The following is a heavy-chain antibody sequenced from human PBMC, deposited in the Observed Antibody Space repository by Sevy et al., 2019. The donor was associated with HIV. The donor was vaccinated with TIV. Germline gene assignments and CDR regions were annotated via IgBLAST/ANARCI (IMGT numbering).Heavy chain of an antibody. Sequence: GGSLRLSCAASGFTLSSYWMSWVRQAPGKGLEWVANIKQDGSEKYYVNSVKGRFTISRDNAKNSLYLQMNSLRVEDTAAYYCAVARAYYYDNSGYSFDYWGQGTLVTVSS. J-gene: IGHJ4*02. CDR2: IKQDGSEK. V-gene: IGHV3-7*01. CDR1: GFTLSSYW. D-gene: IGHD3-22*01. CDR3: AVARAYYYDNSGYSFDY.